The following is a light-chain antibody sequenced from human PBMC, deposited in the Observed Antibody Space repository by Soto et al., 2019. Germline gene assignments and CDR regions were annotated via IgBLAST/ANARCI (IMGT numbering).Light chain of an antibody. CDR3: QQYYSTIT. CDR2: WAS. V-gene: IGKV4-1*01. CDR1: QSVLYTSNNKNY. Sequence: DIVMTQSPDSLAVSLGERATINCKSSQSVLYTSNNKNYLAWYQQKRGQPPKLLIYWASTRESGVPDRFSGSGSGTDFTLTISSLQAEDVAVYYCQQYYSTITFGQGTRLEIK. J-gene: IGKJ5*01.